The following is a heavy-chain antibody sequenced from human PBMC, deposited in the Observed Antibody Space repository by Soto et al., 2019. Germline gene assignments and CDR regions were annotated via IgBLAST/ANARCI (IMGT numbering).Heavy chain of an antibody. J-gene: IGHJ5*02. V-gene: IGHV4-31*03. D-gene: IGHD3-22*01. CDR3: ARAGAYDSSNWFDP. CDR1: VGSISSGGYY. CDR2: IYYSGST. Sequence: SETLSLTCTVSVGSISSGGYYWSWIRQHPGKGLEWIGYIYYSGSTYYNPSLKSRVTISVDTSKNQFSLKLSSVTAADTAVYYCARAGAYDSSNWFDPWGQGTQVTVSS.